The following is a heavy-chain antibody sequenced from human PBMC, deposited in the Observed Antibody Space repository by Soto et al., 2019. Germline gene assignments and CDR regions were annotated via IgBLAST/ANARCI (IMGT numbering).Heavy chain of an antibody. CDR3: ARDIVPGTNPFDY. D-gene: IGHD1-26*01. Sequence: GGSLRLSCAASGFTFSSYWMSWVRQAPGKGLEWVANIKQDGSGKYYVDSVKGRFTISRDNAKNSLYLQMNSLRAEDTAGYYCARDIVPGTNPFDYWGQGTLVTVSS. V-gene: IGHV3-7*01. J-gene: IGHJ4*02. CDR2: IKQDGSGK. CDR1: GFTFSSYW.